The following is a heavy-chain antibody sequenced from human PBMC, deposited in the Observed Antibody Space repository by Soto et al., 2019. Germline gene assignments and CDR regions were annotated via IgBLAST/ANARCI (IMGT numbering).Heavy chain of an antibody. CDR2: ISYDGSNK. V-gene: IGHV3-30*18. J-gene: IGHJ5*02. CDR3: AKRGTIFGVVIRRSWFDP. CDR1: GFTFSSYG. D-gene: IGHD3-3*01. Sequence: GGSLRLSCAASGFTFSSYGMHWVRQAPGKGLEWVAVISYDGSNKYYADSVKGRFTISRDNSKNTPYLQMNSLRAEDTAVYYCAKRGTIFGVVIRRSWFDPWGQGTLVTVSS.